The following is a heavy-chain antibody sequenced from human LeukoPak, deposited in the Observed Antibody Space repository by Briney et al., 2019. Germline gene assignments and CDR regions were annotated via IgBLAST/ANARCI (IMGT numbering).Heavy chain of an antibody. CDR2: IRYDGRSK. J-gene: IGHJ4*02. V-gene: IGHV3-30*02. CDR1: GFTFSSYE. Sequence: PGGSLRLSCAASGFTFSSYEMNWVRQAPGKGLEWVAFIRYDGRSKYYADSVKGRFTISRDNSKNTLYLQMNSLRAEDTAVYYCAKDQDLYCSGGSCYSTLDYWGQGTLVTVSS. D-gene: IGHD2-15*01. CDR3: AKDQDLYCSGGSCYSTLDY.